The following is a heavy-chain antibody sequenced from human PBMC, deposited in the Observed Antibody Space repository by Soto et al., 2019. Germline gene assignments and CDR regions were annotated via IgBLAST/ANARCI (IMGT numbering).Heavy chain of an antibody. CDR1: GFTFSSYA. D-gene: IGHD2-15*01. CDR2: ISGSGGST. Sequence: EVQLLESGGGLVQPGGSLRLSCAASGFTFSSYAMSWVRQAPGKGLEWVSAISGSGGSTYYADSVKGRFTISRDNSKNTLYLQMNSLRAEDTAVYYCAKGLYKYCSGGSCVSGQFDLWGRGTLVTVSS. V-gene: IGHV3-23*01. J-gene: IGHJ2*01. CDR3: AKGLYKYCSGGSCVSGQFDL.